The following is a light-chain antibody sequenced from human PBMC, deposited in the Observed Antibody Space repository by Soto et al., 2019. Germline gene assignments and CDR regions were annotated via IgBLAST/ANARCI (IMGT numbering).Light chain of an antibody. Sequence: EIVLTQSPGTLSLSPGERATLSCRASQSVSSSYLAWYQQKPGQAPRLLIYGASSRATGIPDRFSGSGSGTXXXXTXXXXXPEDFAVYYCQQYGSSPPVTFGGGTKVEIK. V-gene: IGKV3-20*01. CDR3: QQYGSSPPVT. J-gene: IGKJ4*01. CDR2: GAS. CDR1: QSVSSSY.